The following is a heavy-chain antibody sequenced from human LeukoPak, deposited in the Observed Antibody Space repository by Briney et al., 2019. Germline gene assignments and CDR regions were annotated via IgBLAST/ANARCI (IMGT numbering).Heavy chain of an antibody. J-gene: IGHJ4*02. V-gene: IGHV4-59*01. Sequence: SETLSLTCTVSGGSISSYYWTWIRQPPGKGLEWIGYIYYSGSTNYNPSLKSRVTISVDTSKNQLSLKLSSVTAADTAVYYCARGPWAIAAAGSYFDYWGQGTLVTVSS. D-gene: IGHD6-13*01. CDR2: IYYSGST. CDR3: ARGPWAIAAAGSYFDY. CDR1: GGSISSYY.